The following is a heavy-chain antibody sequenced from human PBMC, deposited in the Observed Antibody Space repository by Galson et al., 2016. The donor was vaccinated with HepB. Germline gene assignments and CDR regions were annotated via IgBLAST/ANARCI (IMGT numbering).Heavy chain of an antibody. V-gene: IGHV3-73*01. D-gene: IGHD6-19*01. CDR3: TRRMSPSGYTSRWYAFDI. CDR1: GFTFSGSA. J-gene: IGHJ3*02. Sequence: SLRLSCAASGFTFSGSAVHWVRQAPGKGLEWVGRVRNKDHNYAAAYSASVKGRFTISRDDSKKMVYLQMNSLKTEDTAIYYCTRRMSPSGYTSRWYAFDIWGQGTTVTVAS. CDR2: VRNKDHNYAA.